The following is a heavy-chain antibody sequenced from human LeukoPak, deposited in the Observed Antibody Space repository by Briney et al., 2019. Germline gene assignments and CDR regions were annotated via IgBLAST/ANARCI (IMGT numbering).Heavy chain of an antibody. J-gene: IGHJ4*02. CDR1: GGTFSSYA. Sequence: ASVKVSCKASGGTFSSYAISWVRQAPGQGLEWMGGIIPIFGTANYAQKFQGRVTITADKSTSTAYMELSSLRSEDTAVYYRARSVGATSYAVDYWGQGTLVTVSS. D-gene: IGHD3-16*01. V-gene: IGHV1-69*06. CDR2: IIPIFGTA. CDR3: ARSVGATSYAVDY.